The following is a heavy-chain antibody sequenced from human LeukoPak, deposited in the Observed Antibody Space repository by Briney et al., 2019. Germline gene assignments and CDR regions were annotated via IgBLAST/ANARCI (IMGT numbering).Heavy chain of an antibody. CDR2: IIGSGGST. CDR3: AKDLARSSPSGWLYYYYYGMDV. V-gene: IGHV3-23*01. J-gene: IGHJ6*02. Sequence: AGSLRRSGAASAFTFSSYAMSWVRQAPGKGLEGVSAIIGSGGSTYYADSVKGRFTISRDNSKNTLYLQMNSLRAEDTAVYYCAKDLARSSPSGWLYYYYYGMDVWGQGTTVTVSS. D-gene: IGHD6-19*01. CDR1: AFTFSSYA.